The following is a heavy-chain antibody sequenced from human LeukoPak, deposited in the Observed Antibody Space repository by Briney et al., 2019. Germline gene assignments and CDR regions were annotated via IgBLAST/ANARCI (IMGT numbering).Heavy chain of an antibody. V-gene: IGHV4-39*01. CDR1: GGSISSSSYY. Sequence: PSETLSLTCTVSGGSISSSSYYWGWIRQPPGKGLEWIGSIYCSGSTYYNPSLKSRVTISVDTSKNQFSLKLSSVTAADTAVYYCARHGNSYWGFDYPSFDYWGQGTLVTVSS. CDR2: IYCSGST. D-gene: IGHD7-27*01. J-gene: IGHJ4*02. CDR3: ARHGNSYWGFDYPSFDY.